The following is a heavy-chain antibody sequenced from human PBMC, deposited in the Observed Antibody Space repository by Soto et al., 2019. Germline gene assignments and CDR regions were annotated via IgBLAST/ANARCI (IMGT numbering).Heavy chain of an antibody. CDR2: IYYSGST. D-gene: IGHD3-10*01. CDR3: ARDGGFGEFAGY. J-gene: IGHJ4*02. Sequence: QVQLQESGPGLVKPSQTLSLTCTVSGGSISSGGYYWSWIRQHPGKGLEWIGDIYYSGSTYYNTSLKSRVTISVNTSKNQFSLKLSSVTAADTAVYYGARDGGFGEFAGYWGQGNLVTVSS. CDR1: GGSISSGGYY. V-gene: IGHV4-31*03.